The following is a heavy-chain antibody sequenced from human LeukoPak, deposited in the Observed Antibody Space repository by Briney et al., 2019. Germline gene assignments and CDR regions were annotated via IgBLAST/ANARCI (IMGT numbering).Heavy chain of an antibody. CDR2: IYHSGST. D-gene: IGHD6-13*01. Sequence: PSETLSLTCTVPGYSISSGYYWGWIRQPPGKGLEWIGSIYHSGSTYYNPSLKSRVTISVDTSKNQFSLKLSSVTAADTAVYYCARGGQQLDPLFDYWGQGTLVTVSS. CDR1: GYSISSGYY. J-gene: IGHJ4*02. V-gene: IGHV4-38-2*02. CDR3: ARGGQQLDPLFDY.